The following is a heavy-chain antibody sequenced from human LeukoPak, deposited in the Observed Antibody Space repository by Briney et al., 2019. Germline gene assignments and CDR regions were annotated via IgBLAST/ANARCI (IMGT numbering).Heavy chain of an antibody. J-gene: IGHJ3*02. CDR1: GYSFNSQG. CDR3: AREILRFDI. CDR2: INTDSGNP. Sequence: GASVKVSCKASGYSFNSQGMNWVRQAPGQGLEWMGWINTDSGNPTYAQGFTGRFVFSLDSSVSTAYLQVSNLMPEDTAKYYCAREILRFDIWGQGTMVIVSS. V-gene: IGHV7-4-1*02.